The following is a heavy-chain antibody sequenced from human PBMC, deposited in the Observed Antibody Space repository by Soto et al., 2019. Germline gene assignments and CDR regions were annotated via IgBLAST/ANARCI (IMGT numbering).Heavy chain of an antibody. CDR2: ISGSDGKT. CDR3: ARWSYLDY. Sequence: GGTLRLSCAASGFSFGSYALSWVRQAPGKGLEWVSTISGSDGKTFYADSVKGRFSISRDTSQSTLYLQMNSLRADDTAIYYCARWSYLDYWGQGTRVTVSS. V-gene: IGHV3-23*01. CDR1: GFSFGSYA. D-gene: IGHD3-3*01. J-gene: IGHJ4*02.